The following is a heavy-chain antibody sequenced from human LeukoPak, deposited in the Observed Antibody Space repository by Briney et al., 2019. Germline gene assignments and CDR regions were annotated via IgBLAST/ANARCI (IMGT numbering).Heavy chain of an antibody. CDR2: IYSGGST. Sequence: GGSLRLSCAASGFTVSSNYMSWVRQAPGKGLEWVSVIYSGGSTYYADSVKGRFTISRDNSRNTLYLQMSSLRAEDTAVYYCARDYCSGGSCYSKDYWGQGTLVTVSS. CDR1: GFTVSSNY. J-gene: IGHJ4*02. CDR3: ARDYCSGGSCYSKDY. V-gene: IGHV3-66*01. D-gene: IGHD2-15*01.